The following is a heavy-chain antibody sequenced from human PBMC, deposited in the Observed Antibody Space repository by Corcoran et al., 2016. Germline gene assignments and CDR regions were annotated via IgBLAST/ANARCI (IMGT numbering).Heavy chain of an antibody. D-gene: IGHD1-26*01. CDR1: GFPFSSYS. Sequence: EVQLVESGGGLVKPGGSLRLSCAASGFPFSSYSMKWVRPAPGKGLEWVSAISSRSSYIYYADSVKGRFNHSRNNAKNSLYLQMNSLRAEDTAVYYCARKEGGDLDYWGQGTLVTVSS. CDR3: ARKEGGDLDY. CDR2: ISSRSSYI. V-gene: IGHV3-21*01. J-gene: IGHJ4*02.